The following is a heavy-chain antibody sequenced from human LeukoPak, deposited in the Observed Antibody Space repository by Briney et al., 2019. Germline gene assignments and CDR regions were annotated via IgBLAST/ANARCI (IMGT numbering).Heavy chain of an antibody. CDR3: AREGEWDRSPSFGY. CDR1: GGSISSYY. V-gene: IGHV4-59*01. J-gene: IGHJ4*02. D-gene: IGHD3-16*01. Sequence: SETLSLTCTVSGGSISSYYWSWIRQPPGKGLEWIGYIYYSGSTNYNPSLKSRVTISVDTSKNQFSLKLSSVTAADTAVYYCAREGEWDRSPSFGYWGQGTLVTVSS. CDR2: IYYSGST.